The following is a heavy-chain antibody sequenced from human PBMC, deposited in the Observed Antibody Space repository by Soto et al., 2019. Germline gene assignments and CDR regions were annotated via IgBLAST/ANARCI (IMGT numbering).Heavy chain of an antibody. D-gene: IGHD6-13*01. J-gene: IGHJ6*02. CDR1: GYTFTSYY. CDR2: INPSGGST. V-gene: IGHV1-46*01. Sequence: QVQLVQSGAEVKKPGASVKVSCKASGYTFTSYYMHWVRQAPGQGLEWMGIINPSGGSTSYAHNFPGRVTMNRDTSTTTVYMKVSSLSAEDTAVYYCARELISSSYAYYYYGMDVWGQGTTVTVSS. CDR3: ARELISSSYAYYYYGMDV.